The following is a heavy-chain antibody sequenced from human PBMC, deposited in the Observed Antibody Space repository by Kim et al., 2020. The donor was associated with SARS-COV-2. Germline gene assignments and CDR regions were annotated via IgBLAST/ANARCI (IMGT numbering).Heavy chain of an antibody. CDR1: GGTFSSYA. CDR3: ARETGVVGATYYYGMDV. J-gene: IGHJ6*02. CDR2: IIPILGIA. Sequence: SVKVSCKASGGTFSSYAISWVRQAPGQGLEWMGRIIPILGIANYAQKFQGRVTITADKSTSTAYMELSSLRSEDTAVYYCARETGVVGATYYYGMDVWGQGTTVTVSS. V-gene: IGHV1-69*04. D-gene: IGHD1-26*01.